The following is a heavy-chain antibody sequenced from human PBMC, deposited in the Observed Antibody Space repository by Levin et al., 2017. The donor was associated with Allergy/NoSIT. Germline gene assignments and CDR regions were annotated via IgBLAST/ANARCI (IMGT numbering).Heavy chain of an antibody. CDR2: IYSGGST. J-gene: IGHJ4*02. CDR3: AIDANAGYKY. Sequence: GESLKISCAASGFTVSSHYMTWVRQAPGKGLEWVSVIYSGGSTYYADSVKGRFTISRDNSKNTVYLQMNSLRAEDTAVYYCAIDANAGYKYWGQGTLVTVSS. CDR1: GFTVSSHY. D-gene: IGHD1-14*01. V-gene: IGHV3-53*01.